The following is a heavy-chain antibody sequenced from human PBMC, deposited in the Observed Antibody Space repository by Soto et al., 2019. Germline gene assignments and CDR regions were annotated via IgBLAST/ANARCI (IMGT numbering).Heavy chain of an antibody. D-gene: IGHD5-18*01. CDR1: GGSISGYY. CDR3: AREGRDSFAYNFYYYMDV. V-gene: IGHV4-59*01. Sequence: QVQLQESGPGLVKPSETLSLTCTVSGGSISGYYWSWIRQPPGRGLEWIGYISYSGTTSYTPSLKSRATISVDTSNTQSSLRLTSVTAADTAVYHCAREGRDSFAYNFYYYMDVWGKGTTVAVSS. J-gene: IGHJ6*03. CDR2: ISYSGTT.